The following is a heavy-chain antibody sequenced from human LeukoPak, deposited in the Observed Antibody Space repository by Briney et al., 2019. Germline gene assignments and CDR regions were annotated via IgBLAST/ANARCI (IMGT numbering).Heavy chain of an antibody. CDR3: ARVVRIAAAGIYWFDP. J-gene: IGHJ5*02. CDR1: GGSFSGCY. V-gene: IGHV4-34*01. CDR2: INHSGST. Sequence: SETLSLTCAVYGGSFSGCYWSWIRQPPGKGLEWIGEINHSGSTNYNPSLKSRVTISVDTSKNQFSLKLSSVTAADTAVYYCARVVRIAAAGIYWFDPWGQGTLVTVSS. D-gene: IGHD6-13*01.